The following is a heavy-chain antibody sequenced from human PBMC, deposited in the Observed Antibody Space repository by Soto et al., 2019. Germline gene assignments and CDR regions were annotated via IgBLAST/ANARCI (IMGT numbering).Heavy chain of an antibody. V-gene: IGHV1-18*01. J-gene: IGHJ4*02. D-gene: IGHD2-15*01. CDR3: ARGVTPLYY. CDR2: ISAYNGNT. Sequence: QVQLVQSGAEVKKPGASVKVSCKASGYTFTNFGISWVRQTPGQGLEWMEWISAYNGNTNCAKNIQGRVTMTADTYTRTAYMALRSLRSDDTAVHSCARGVTPLYYWGQGTLVTVSS. CDR1: GYTFTNFG.